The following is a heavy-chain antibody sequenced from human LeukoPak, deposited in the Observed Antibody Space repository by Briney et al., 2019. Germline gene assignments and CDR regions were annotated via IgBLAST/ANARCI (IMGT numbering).Heavy chain of an antibody. CDR3: ARVRRNSRDGYKNHDAFDI. V-gene: IGHV3-30*03. CDR1: GFTFSSYG. D-gene: IGHD5-24*01. Sequence: PGRSLRLSCAASGFTFSSYGMHWVRQAPGKGLEWVAVISYDGSNKYYADSVKGRFTISRDNSKNTLYLQMNSLRAEDTAVYYCARVRRNSRDGYKNHDAFDIWGQGTMVTVSS. CDR2: ISYDGSNK. J-gene: IGHJ3*02.